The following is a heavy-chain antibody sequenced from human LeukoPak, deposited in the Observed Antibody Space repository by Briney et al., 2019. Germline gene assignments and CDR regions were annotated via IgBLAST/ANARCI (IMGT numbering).Heavy chain of an antibody. CDR3: ARDLAYCGGDCYPGGDY. Sequence: SVKASCKASGGTFSSYAISWVRQAPGQELEWMGRIIPIFGTANYAQKFQGRVTITADKSTSTAYMELSSLRSEDTAVYYCARDLAYCGGDCYPGGDYWGQGTLVTVSS. V-gene: IGHV1-69*06. J-gene: IGHJ4*02. CDR2: IIPIFGTA. CDR1: GGTFSSYA. D-gene: IGHD2-21*02.